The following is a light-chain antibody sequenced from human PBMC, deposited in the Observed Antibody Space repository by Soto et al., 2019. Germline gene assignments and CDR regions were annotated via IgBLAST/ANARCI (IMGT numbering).Light chain of an antibody. V-gene: IGLV2-11*01. Sequence: QSALTQPRSVSGSPGRSVTISCTGTSSDVGGYNYVSWYQQHPGKAPKIMIYDVSERPSGVPDRFSGSKSGNTASLTISGLHAEDEADYYCCSYAGSYTYVFGTGTKLTVL. J-gene: IGLJ1*01. CDR3: CSYAGSYTYV. CDR1: SSDVGGYNY. CDR2: DVS.